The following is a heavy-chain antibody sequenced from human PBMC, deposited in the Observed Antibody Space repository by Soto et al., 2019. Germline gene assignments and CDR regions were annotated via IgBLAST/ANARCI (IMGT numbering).Heavy chain of an antibody. CDR1: GFTFSSYS. CDR2: ISSSSSYI. D-gene: IGHD2-2*01. CDR3: ARVGCSSTSCYPNAFDI. J-gene: IGHJ3*02. V-gene: IGHV3-21*01. Sequence: EVQLVESGGGLVKPGGSLRLSCAASGFTFSSYSMNWVRQAPGKGLEWVSSISSSSSYIYYADSVKGRFTISRDNAKNSLYLQMNSLRAEDTAVYYCARVGCSSTSCYPNAFDIWGQGTMVTVSS.